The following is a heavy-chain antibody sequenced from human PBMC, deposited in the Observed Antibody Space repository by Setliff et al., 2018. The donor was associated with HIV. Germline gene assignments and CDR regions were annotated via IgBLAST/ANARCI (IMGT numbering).Heavy chain of an antibody. J-gene: IGHJ4*02. Sequence: PGGSLRLSCEASGFTFSTYSMNWVRQAPGKGLEWVSPISSSSRSKYYADSVKGRFTISRDNAKNSLYLQMNSLTAEDTAVYYCARDVSWRVRTYIDYWGQGALVTVSS. D-gene: IGHD3-3*01. CDR2: ISSSSRSK. V-gene: IGHV3-21*01. CDR1: GFTFSTYS. CDR3: ARDVSWRVRTYIDY.